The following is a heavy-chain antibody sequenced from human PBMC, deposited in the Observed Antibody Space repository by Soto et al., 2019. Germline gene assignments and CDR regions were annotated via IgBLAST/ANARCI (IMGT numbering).Heavy chain of an antibody. CDR3: ARLPRRVTIFGVVSDAFDI. CDR1: GGSISSSSYY. CDR2: IYYSGST. V-gene: IGHV4-39*01. J-gene: IGHJ3*02. D-gene: IGHD3-3*01. Sequence: PSETLSLTCTVSGGSISSSSYYWGWIRQPPGKGLEWIGSIYYSGSTYYNPSLKSRVTISVDTSKNQFSLKLSSVTAADTAVYYCARLPRRVTIFGVVSDAFDIWGQGTMVTVSS.